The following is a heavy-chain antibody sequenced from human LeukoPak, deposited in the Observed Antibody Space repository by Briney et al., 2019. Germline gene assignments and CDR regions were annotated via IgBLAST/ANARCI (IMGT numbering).Heavy chain of an antibody. CDR3: ARGLTRSLGFGESPLDY. V-gene: IGHV1-18*01. D-gene: IGHD3-10*01. J-gene: IGHJ4*02. CDR1: GYTFTSYG. Sequence: GASVKVSCKASGYTFTSYGISWVRQAPGQGLEWMGRISAYNGNTNYAQKLQGRVTMTTDTSTSTAYMELRSLRSDDTAVYYCARGLTRSLGFGESPLDYWGQGTLVTVSS. CDR2: ISAYNGNT.